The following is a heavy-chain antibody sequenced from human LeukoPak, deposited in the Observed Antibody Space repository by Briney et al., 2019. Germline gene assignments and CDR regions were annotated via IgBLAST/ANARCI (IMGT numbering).Heavy chain of an antibody. J-gene: IGHJ5*02. D-gene: IGHD3-22*01. CDR1: GGSISSYY. V-gene: IGHV4-4*07. CDR3: ARDIEGDSSGYYYYWLDP. CDR2: IYTSGST. Sequence: SETLSLTCTVSGGSISSYYWSWIRQPAGKGLEWIGRIYTSGSTNYNPSLKSRVTMSVDTSKNQFSLKLSSVTAADTAVYYCARDIEGDSSGYYYYWLDPWGQGALVTVSS.